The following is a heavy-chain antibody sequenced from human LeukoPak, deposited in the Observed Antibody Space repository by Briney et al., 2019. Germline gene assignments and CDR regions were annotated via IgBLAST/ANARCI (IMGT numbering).Heavy chain of an antibody. D-gene: IGHD1-7*01. Sequence: ASVKVSCKASGYTFTSCGISWVRQAPGQGLEWMGWISAYNGNTNYAQKFQGRVTMTRDTSISTAYMELSRLRPDDTAVYYCARSPPQRMELRYDYWGQGTLVTVSS. CDR1: GYTFTSCG. J-gene: IGHJ4*02. CDR3: ARSPPQRMELRYDY. CDR2: ISAYNGNT. V-gene: IGHV1-18*01.